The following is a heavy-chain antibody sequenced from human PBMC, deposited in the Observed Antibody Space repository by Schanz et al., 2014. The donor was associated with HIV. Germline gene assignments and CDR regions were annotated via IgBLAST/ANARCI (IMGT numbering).Heavy chain of an antibody. V-gene: IGHV3-9*01. CDR1: GFSFDDYA. CDR3: ALSRPSGYGGSWYFDL. Sequence: EVQLVESGGGLVQPGRSLRLSCAASGFSFDDYAMHWVRQAPGKGLEWVSGISWNSGSIGYADSVKGRFTISRDNAKNSLYLQMNSLRAEDTALYYCALSRPSGYGGSWYFDLWGRGTLVAVSS. CDR2: ISWNSGSI. D-gene: IGHD2-15*01. J-gene: IGHJ2*01.